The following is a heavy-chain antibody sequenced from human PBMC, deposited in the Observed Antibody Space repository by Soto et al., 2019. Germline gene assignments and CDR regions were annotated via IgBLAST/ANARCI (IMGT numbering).Heavy chain of an antibody. D-gene: IGHD6-13*01. Sequence: EVQLLESGGGLVQPGGSLRLSCAASGFTFSSYAMSWVRQAPGKGLEWVSAISGSGGSTYYADSVKGRFTISRDNSKNTLYLQMNSLRAEDTAVYYCAKGRYSSSWTRYGMEVWGQGTTVTVSS. J-gene: IGHJ6*02. CDR1: GFTFSSYA. V-gene: IGHV3-23*01. CDR2: ISGSGGST. CDR3: AKGRYSSSWTRYGMEV.